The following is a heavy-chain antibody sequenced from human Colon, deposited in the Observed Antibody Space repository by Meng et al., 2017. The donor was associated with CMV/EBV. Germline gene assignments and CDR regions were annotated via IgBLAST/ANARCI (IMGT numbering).Heavy chain of an antibody. CDR1: GDSISSSSYY. CDR2: IYYDGST. CDR3: ARPAYYGSGSR. V-gene: IGHV4-39*01. D-gene: IGHD3-10*01. J-gene: IGHJ4*02. Sequence: SQTLSLTCTVSGDSISSSSYYWGWIRQPPGTGLEWIGSIYYDGSTYYNPSLKTRVTISIDTSKNQFSLRLRSVTAADTAVYYCARPAYYGSGSRWGQGTLVTVSS.